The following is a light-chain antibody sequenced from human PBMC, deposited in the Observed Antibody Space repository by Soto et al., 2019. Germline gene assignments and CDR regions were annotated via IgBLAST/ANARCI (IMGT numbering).Light chain of an antibody. CDR1: QSVSSN. CDR2: GAS. CDR3: QQYNNWLYT. Sequence: EIVLTQSPATLSLSPGERATLSCRASQSVSSNLAWYQQKPGQAPRLLIYGASTRATGIPARFSGSGSGTEFTLTISSLQSEDFAVYYCQQYNNWLYTFGQGTKVDIK. V-gene: IGKV3-15*01. J-gene: IGKJ2*01.